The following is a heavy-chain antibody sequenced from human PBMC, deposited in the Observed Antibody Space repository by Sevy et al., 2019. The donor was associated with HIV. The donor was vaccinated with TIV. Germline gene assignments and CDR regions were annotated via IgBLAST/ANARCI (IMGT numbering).Heavy chain of an antibody. V-gene: IGHV3-73*01. CDR2: IRSKANSYAT. D-gene: IGHD5-18*01. CDR3: TRHLWLRGTPYYYYGMDV. Sequence: GGSLRLSCAASGFTFSGSAMHWVRQASGKGLEWVGRIRSKANSYATAYAASVKGRFTISRDDSKNTAYLQMNSLKTEDTAVYYCTRHLWLRGTPYYYYGMDVWGQGTTVTVSS. CDR1: GFTFSGSA. J-gene: IGHJ6*02.